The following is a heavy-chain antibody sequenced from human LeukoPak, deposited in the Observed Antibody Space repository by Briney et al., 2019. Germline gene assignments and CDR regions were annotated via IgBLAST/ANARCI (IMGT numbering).Heavy chain of an antibody. J-gene: IGHJ6*02. V-gene: IGHV3-30-3*01. D-gene: IGHD3-10*01. Sequence: GSLRLSCAASGFTFSSYAMHWVRQAPGKGLEWVAVISYDGSNKYYADSVKGRFTISRDNSKNTLYLQMNSLRAEDTAVYYCARVELWLSPYHGMDVWGQGTTVTVSS. CDR3: ARVELWLSPYHGMDV. CDR1: GFTFSSYA. CDR2: ISYDGSNK.